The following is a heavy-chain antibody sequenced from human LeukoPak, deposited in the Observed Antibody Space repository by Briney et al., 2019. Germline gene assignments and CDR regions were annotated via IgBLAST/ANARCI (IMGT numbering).Heavy chain of an antibody. D-gene: IGHD3-16*02. CDR1: GYAISSGYH. CDR2: IFHSGST. V-gene: IGHV4-38-2*01. J-gene: IGHJ3*02. CDR3: ARHSQWGVIPWTFDI. Sequence: SETLSLTCAVSGYAISSGYHWGWVRQPPGKGLEWIGTIFHSGSTYYNPSLKSRVTISVDTSKNQFSLNLSSVTAADTAVYYCARHSQWGVIPWTFDIWGQGTMVTVFS.